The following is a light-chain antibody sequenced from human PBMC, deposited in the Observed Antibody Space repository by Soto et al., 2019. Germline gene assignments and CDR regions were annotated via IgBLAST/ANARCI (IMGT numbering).Light chain of an antibody. CDR3: QQYGSSPRT. J-gene: IGKJ1*01. Sequence: EIVLTQSPGTLSLSPGERATLSCRASQSVSNNYLAWYQQKPGQAPKLIIYGASSGATGIPDRFSGSGSGTDFTLTISRLEPEDFAVYYCQQYGSSPRTFGQGTNVEIK. CDR2: GAS. V-gene: IGKV3-20*01. CDR1: QSVSNNY.